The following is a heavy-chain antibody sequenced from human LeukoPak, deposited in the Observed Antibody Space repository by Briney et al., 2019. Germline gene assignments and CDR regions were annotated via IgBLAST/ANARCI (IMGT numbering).Heavy chain of an antibody. J-gene: IGHJ5*02. D-gene: IGHD6-19*01. CDR3: ARDDSGWQTDNWFDP. V-gene: IGHV1-18*01. CDR2: ISAYNGNT. CDR1: GYTFTSYG. Sequence: ASVKVSCKASGYTFTSYGISWVRQAPGQGLEWMGWISAYNGNTNYAQKLQGRVTMTTDTSTSTAYMELRSLRSDDTAVYYCARDDSGWQTDNWFDPWGQGTLVTVSS.